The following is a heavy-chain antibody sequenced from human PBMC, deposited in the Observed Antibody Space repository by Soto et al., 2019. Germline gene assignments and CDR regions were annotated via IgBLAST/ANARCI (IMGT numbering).Heavy chain of an antibody. Sequence: SVKVSCKASGGTFSSYTISWVRQAPGQGLEWMGRIIPILGIANYAQKFQGRVTITADKSTSTAYMELSSLRSEDTAVYYCARESSRTLIDFPLDYWGQGTLVTVSS. J-gene: IGHJ4*02. V-gene: IGHV1-69*04. CDR3: ARESSRTLIDFPLDY. CDR1: GGTFSSYT. D-gene: IGHD3-3*01. CDR2: IIPILGIA.